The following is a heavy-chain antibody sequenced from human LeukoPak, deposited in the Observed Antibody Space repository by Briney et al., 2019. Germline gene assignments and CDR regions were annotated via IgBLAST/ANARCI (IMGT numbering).Heavy chain of an antibody. Sequence: SVKVSCKASGGTFSSYAISWVRQAPGQGLEWMGGIIPIFGTANYAQKLQGRVTITADESTSTAYMELSSLRSEDTAVYYCATDYGDYHDAFDIWGQGTMVTVSS. CDR2: IIPIFGTA. CDR1: GGTFSSYA. V-gene: IGHV1-69*13. CDR3: ATDYGDYHDAFDI. D-gene: IGHD4-17*01. J-gene: IGHJ3*02.